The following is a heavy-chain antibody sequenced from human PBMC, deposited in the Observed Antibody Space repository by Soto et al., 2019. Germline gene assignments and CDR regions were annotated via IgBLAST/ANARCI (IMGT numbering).Heavy chain of an antibody. CDR3: AKGRHGYYGSGSPGIPRPSDYYFYGRAV. J-gene: IGHJ6*01. Sequence: GGSLRLSCAASGFTFSSYAMSWVRQAPGKGLEWVSAISGSGGSTYYADSMKGRFTISRDNSKNTLYLQMNSLRAEDTAVYYCAKGRHGYYGSGSPGIPRPSDYYFYGRAV. CDR2: ISGSGGST. D-gene: IGHD3-10*01. CDR1: GFTFSSYA. V-gene: IGHV3-23*01.